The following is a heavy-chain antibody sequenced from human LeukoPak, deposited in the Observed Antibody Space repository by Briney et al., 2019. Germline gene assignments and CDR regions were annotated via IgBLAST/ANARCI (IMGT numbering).Heavy chain of an antibody. D-gene: IGHD1-26*01. Sequence: PGGSLRLSCAASGFTFSSYGMHWVRQAPGKGLEWVAVISYDGSNKYYADSVKGRFTISRDNSKNTLYLQMNSLRAEDTAVYYCAKTIGSYPSYYFDYWGQGTLVTGSS. V-gene: IGHV3-30*18. CDR2: ISYDGSNK. J-gene: IGHJ4*02. CDR3: AKTIGSYPSYYFDY. CDR1: GFTFSSYG.